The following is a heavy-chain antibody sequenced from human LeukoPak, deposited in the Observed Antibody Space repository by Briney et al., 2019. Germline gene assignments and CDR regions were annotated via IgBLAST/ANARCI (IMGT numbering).Heavy chain of an antibody. D-gene: IGHD6-6*01. CDR1: GFTFSSYG. CDR3: AQTGGLVPGRYFVY. CDR2: LSNTGDNT. Sequence: GGSLRLSCAASGFTFSSYGMHWVRQAPGKGLEWVSTLSNTGDNTYYADSVKGRFTISRDNSKNTLYLQMSSLRAEDTAVYYCAQTGGLVPGRYFVYWGQGTLVTVSS. V-gene: IGHV3-23*01. J-gene: IGHJ4*02.